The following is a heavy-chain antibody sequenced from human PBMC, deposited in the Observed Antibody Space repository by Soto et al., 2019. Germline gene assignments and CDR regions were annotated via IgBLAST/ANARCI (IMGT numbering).Heavy chain of an antibody. J-gene: IGHJ6*02. CDR3: ARIEDLLLPVVTGLRHYYRGLDV. CDR2: IFSIDEK. CDR1: GFSLSNPRMG. V-gene: IGHV2-26*01. Sequence: QVTLKESGPVLVKPTETLTLTCTVSGFSLSNPRMGVSWIRQPPGRALEWLAHIFSIDEKSYSTSLQTRLTISKDTSKSQVVLTMTNMDPVDTGTYYCARIEDLLLPVVTGLRHYYRGLDVWGQGTTVTVSS. D-gene: IGHD3-22*01.